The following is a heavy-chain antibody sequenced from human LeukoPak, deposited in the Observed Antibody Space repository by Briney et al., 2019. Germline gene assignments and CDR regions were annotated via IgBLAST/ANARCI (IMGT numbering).Heavy chain of an antibody. D-gene: IGHD6-19*01. V-gene: IGHV3-7*03. CDR1: GFTFSTYW. J-gene: IGHJ4*02. CDR3: ARRYSSGWYDYFDY. CDR2: IKQDGSEK. Sequence: PGGSLRLSCAASGFTFSTYWMNWDRQAPGKGLEWVANIKQDGSEKYYVDSVKGRFTLSRDSAKNSLYLQMNSLRAEDTAVYYCARRYSSGWYDYFDYWGQGTLVTVSS.